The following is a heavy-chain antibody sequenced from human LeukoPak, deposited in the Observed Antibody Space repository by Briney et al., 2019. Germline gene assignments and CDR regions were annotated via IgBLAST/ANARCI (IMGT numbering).Heavy chain of an antibody. CDR1: GGSISSSSYY. Sequence: SETLSLTCTVSGGSISSSSYYWGWIRQPPGKGLEWIGSIYHSGSTYYNPSLKSRVTISVDTSKNQFSLKLSSVTAADTAVYYCARHIRYQLLSAWFDPWGQGTLVTVSS. D-gene: IGHD2-2*01. V-gene: IGHV4-39*01. CDR2: IYHSGST. J-gene: IGHJ5*02. CDR3: ARHIRYQLLSAWFDP.